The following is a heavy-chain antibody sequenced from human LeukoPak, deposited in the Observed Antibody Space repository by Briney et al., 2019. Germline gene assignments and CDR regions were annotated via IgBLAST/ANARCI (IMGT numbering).Heavy chain of an antibody. CDR2: MDQDGTEK. Sequence: GGSLRLSCAASGFTFSTYWMSWVRQAPGKGLEWVANMDQDGTEKNYVDSVKGRSTISRDNAKNLLYVQMNSLRAEDTAVYYCARDRGYSTFDIWGQGTMVTVSS. CDR1: GFTFSTYW. D-gene: IGHD2-15*01. J-gene: IGHJ3*02. CDR3: ARDRGYSTFDI. V-gene: IGHV3-7*05.